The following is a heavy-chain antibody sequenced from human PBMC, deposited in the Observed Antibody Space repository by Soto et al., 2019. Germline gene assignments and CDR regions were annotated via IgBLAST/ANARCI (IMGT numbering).Heavy chain of an antibody. V-gene: IGHV1-18*01. CDR1: GYTFTSYG. D-gene: IGHD2-15*01. CDR2: IRAYNGNT. CDR3: ARDHADIVVVGGWFDP. Sequence: QVQLVQSGAEVKKPGASVKVSCKASGYTFTSYGISWVRQAPGQGLEWMGWIRAYNGNTNYAQKLQGRVTMTTDTSTSTAYMELRSLRSDDTAVYYCARDHADIVVVGGWFDPWGQGTLVTVSS. J-gene: IGHJ5*02.